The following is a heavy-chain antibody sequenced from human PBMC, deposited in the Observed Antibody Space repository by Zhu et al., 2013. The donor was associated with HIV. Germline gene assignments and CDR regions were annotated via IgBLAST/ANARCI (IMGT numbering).Heavy chain of an antibody. CDR1: GGSISSGDYY. J-gene: IGHJ3*02. CDR2: IYYSGST. V-gene: IGHV4-30-4*01. Sequence: QVQLQESGPGLVKPSQTLSLTCTVSGGSISSGDYYWSWIRQPPGKGLEWIGYIYYSGSTYYNPSLKSRVTISVDTSKNQFSLKLSSVTAADTAVYYCARVEESYYYDSSVNDAFDIWGQGTMVTRLF. CDR3: ARVEESYYYDSSVNDAFDI. D-gene: IGHD3-22*01.